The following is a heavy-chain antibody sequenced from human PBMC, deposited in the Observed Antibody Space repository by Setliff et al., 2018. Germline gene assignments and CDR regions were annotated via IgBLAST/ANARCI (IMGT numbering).Heavy chain of an antibody. V-gene: IGHV4-4*07. J-gene: IGHJ5*02. D-gene: IGHD3-22*01. Sequence: SETLSLTCTVSGGSISSYYSSWSRQPAGKGLEWIGRIYTSGSTNYNPSLKSRVTMSVDTSKNQFSLKLSSVTAADTAVYYCASLPSHHPINMIVGGDWFDPWGQGTLVTVSS. CDR2: IYTSGST. CDR3: ASLPSHHPINMIVGGDWFDP. CDR1: GGSISSYY.